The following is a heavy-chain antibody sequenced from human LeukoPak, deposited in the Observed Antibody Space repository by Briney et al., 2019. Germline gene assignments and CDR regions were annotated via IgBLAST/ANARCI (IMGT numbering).Heavy chain of an antibody. V-gene: IGHV3-21*01. D-gene: IGHD2-15*01. CDR3: ASSYCSGGSCYAFDY. Sequence: PGGSLRLSCAASGFTFSSYSMNWVRQAPGKGLEWVSSISSSSSYIYYAGSVKGRFTISRDNAKNSLYLQMNSLRAEDTAVYYCASSYCSGGSCYAFDYWGQGTLVTVSS. CDR1: GFTFSSYS. J-gene: IGHJ4*02. CDR2: ISSSSSYI.